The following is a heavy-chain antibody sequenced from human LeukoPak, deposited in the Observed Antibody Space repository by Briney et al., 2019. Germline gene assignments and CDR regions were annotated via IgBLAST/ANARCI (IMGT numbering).Heavy chain of an antibody. CDR3: ARTSTYYDSSGVADY. CDR2: IYYSGST. V-gene: IGHV4-59*01. D-gene: IGHD3-22*01. CDR1: GGSISSYY. Sequence: SETLPLTCTVSGGSISSYYWSWIRQPPGKGLEWIGYIYYSGSTNYNPSLKSRVTISVDTSKNQFSLKLSSVTAADTAVYYCARTSTYYDSSGVADYWGQGTLVTVSS. J-gene: IGHJ4*02.